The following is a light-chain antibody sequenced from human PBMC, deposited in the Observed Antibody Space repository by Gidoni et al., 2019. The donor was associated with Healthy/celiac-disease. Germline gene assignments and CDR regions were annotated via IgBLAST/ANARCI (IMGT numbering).Light chain of an antibody. CDR3: QQYNNWRPYT. CDR2: GAS. V-gene: IGKV3-15*01. Sequence: EIVITQSPATLSVSPGERATLSCRASQSVSSNLAWYQQKPGQAPRLLIYGASTRATGIQARFSGSGSGTEFTLTISSLQSEDFAVYYCQQYNNWRPYTFGQGTKLEIK. CDR1: QSVSSN. J-gene: IGKJ2*01.